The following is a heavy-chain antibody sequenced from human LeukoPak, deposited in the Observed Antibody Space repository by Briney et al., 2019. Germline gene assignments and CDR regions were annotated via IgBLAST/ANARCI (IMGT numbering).Heavy chain of an antibody. CDR1: GGSISSSSYY. Sequence: SETLSLTCTVSGGSISSSSYYWGWIRQPPGKGLEWIGSIYYSGSTHYNPSLKSRVTISVDTSKNQSSLKLSSVTAADTAVYYCARSRVGTTVYAFDIWGPGTTVIVSS. J-gene: IGHJ3*02. V-gene: IGHV4-39*01. D-gene: IGHD1-26*01. CDR3: ARSRVGTTVYAFDI. CDR2: IYYSGST.